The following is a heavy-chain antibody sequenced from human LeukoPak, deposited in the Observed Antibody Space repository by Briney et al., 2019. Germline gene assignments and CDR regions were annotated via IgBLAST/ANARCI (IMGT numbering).Heavy chain of an antibody. CDR1: GDSISSYY. CDR3: ARESTVFGATRAFDI. Sequence: SETLSLTCTVSGDSISSYYWSWIRQPAGKGLEWIGRIYTSGSTNYNPSLKSRVTMSVDTSKNQFSLKLSSVTAADTAVYYCARESTVFGATRAFDIWGQGTMVTVSS. J-gene: IGHJ3*02. V-gene: IGHV4-4*07. CDR2: IYTSGST. D-gene: IGHD3-3*01.